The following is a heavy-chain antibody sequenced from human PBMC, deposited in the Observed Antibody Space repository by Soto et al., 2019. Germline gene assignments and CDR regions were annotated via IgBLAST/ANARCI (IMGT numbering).Heavy chain of an antibody. J-gene: IGHJ6*02. V-gene: IGHV3-30-3*01. CDR1: GFTFSSYA. Sequence: ESGGGVVQPGRSLRLSCAASGFTFSSYAMLWVRQAPGKGLEWVAVISYDGSNKYYADSVKGRFTISRDNSKNTLYLQMNSLRAEDTAVYYCARPYSSSRRYYYYGMDVWGQGTTVTVSS. CDR2: ISYDGSNK. D-gene: IGHD6-6*01. CDR3: ARPYSSSRRYYYYGMDV.